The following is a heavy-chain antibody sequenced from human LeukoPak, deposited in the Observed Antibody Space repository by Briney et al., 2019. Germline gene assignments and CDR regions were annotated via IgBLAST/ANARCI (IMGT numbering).Heavy chain of an antibody. V-gene: IGHV3-23*01. J-gene: IGHJ4*02. Sequence: GGSLRLSCAASGFTFSSYAMSWVRQAPGKGLEWVSAISGSGGSTYYADSVKGRFTISRDNAKNSLYLQMNSLRAEDTALYYCAKDSSGEGYFDYWGQGTLVTVSS. D-gene: IGHD6-19*01. CDR3: AKDSSGEGYFDY. CDR2: ISGSGGST. CDR1: GFTFSSYA.